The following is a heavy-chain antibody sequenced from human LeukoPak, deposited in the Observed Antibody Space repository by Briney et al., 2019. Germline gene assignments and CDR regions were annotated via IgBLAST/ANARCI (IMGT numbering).Heavy chain of an antibody. V-gene: IGHV3-21*01. CDR2: ISSSSSYI. Sequence: GGSLRLSCAASGFTFSSYSLNWVRQAPGKGLEWVSSISSSSSYIYYADSVKGRFTISRDKDKNSLYLQMNSLRAEDTAVYYCARGLDSSSCYSLDSYYGMDVWGQGTTVTVSS. J-gene: IGHJ6*02. CDR1: GFTFSSYS. D-gene: IGHD6-13*01. CDR3: ARGLDSSSCYSLDSYYGMDV.